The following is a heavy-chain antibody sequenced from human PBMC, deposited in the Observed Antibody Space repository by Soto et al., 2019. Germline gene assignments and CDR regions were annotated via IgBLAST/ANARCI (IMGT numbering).Heavy chain of an antibody. CDR2: IYHSGST. J-gene: IGHJ5*02. Sequence: SETLSLTCAVSGVSVNSSTWWSGVRQPPGKGLEWIAEIYHSGSTNYNPSLKSRVTISVDTSKNQFSLKLSSVTAADTAVYYCARLRSVSGTPRSSGYYGRWFAPWGQGTLVTVSS. V-gene: IGHV4-4*02. D-gene: IGHD3-22*01. CDR3: ARLRSVSGTPRSSGYYGRWFAP. CDR1: GVSVNSSTW.